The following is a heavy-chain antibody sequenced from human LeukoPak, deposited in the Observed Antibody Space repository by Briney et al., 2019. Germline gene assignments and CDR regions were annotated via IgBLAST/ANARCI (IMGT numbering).Heavy chain of an antibody. V-gene: IGHV5-51*01. Sequence: GESLKISCKGSGYSFTSYWIGWVRQMPGKGLEWMGIIYPGDSDTRYSPSFQGQVTISADKSISTAYLQWSSLKASDTAMYYCARRVVVVTGLEAFDIWGQGTMVTVSS. CDR2: IYPGDSDT. CDR1: GYSFTSYW. CDR3: ARRVVVVTGLEAFDI. D-gene: IGHD2-21*02. J-gene: IGHJ3*02.